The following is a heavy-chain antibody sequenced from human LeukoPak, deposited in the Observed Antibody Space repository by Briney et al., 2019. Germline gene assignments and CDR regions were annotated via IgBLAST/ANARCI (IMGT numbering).Heavy chain of an antibody. J-gene: IGHJ5*02. Sequence: GGSLRLSCAAPGFTFSSYWMAWVRQAPGKGLEWVANIKHNGDELNYVDSVEGRFTISRDNSKNTLYLQMTSLTAEDTAVYSCAKDLPLSDGDSFAWGQGTLVTVSS. CDR1: GFTFSSYW. V-gene: IGHV3-7*03. CDR2: IKHNGDEL. CDR3: AKDLPLSDGDSFA. D-gene: IGHD4-17*01.